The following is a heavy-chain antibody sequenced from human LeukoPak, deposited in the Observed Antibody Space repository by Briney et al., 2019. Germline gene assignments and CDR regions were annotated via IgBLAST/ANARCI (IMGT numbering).Heavy chain of an antibody. J-gene: IGHJ6*02. V-gene: IGHV3-48*02. Sequence: GGSLRLSCAASGFTFSSYCMNWVRQPPGKGLEWVSYITSSSSTIYYADSVKGRFTTSRDNAKNSLYMLLNSLRDEDTAVYYCARDWGDHSNPYYYYGMDVWGQGTTVTVSS. D-gene: IGHD4-4*01. CDR3: ARDWGDHSNPYYYYGMDV. CDR1: GFTFSSYC. CDR2: ITSSSSTI.